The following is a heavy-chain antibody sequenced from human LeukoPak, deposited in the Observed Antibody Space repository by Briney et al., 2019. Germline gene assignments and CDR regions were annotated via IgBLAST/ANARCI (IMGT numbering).Heavy chain of an antibody. CDR3: ARSQYSGSYYFDY. CDR1: GFNVSSTY. Sequence: GGSLRLSCVASGFNVSSTYMNWVRQAPGKGLEWVSLINSGGTTYYPDSVKGRFTISRDNSKNTLYLQMNSLRAEDTAVYYCARSQYSGSYYFDYWGQGTRVTVSS. CDR2: INSGGTT. J-gene: IGHJ4*02. V-gene: IGHV3-66*01. D-gene: IGHD1-26*01.